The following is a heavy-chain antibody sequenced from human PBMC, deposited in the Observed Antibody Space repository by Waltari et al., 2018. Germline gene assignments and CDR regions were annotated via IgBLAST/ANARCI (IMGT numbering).Heavy chain of an antibody. J-gene: IGHJ4*02. CDR2: INHSGST. V-gene: IGHV4-34*01. CDR1: GGSFSGYY. CDR3: ARGRIAVGVVVITDYFDY. D-gene: IGHD3-22*01. Sequence: QVQLQQWGAGLLKPSETLSLTCAVYGGSFSGYYWSWIRQPPGKGLEWIGEINHSGSTNYNPSLKSRVTISVDTSKNQFSLKLSSVTAADTAVYYCARGRIAVGVVVITDYFDYWGQGTLVTVSS.